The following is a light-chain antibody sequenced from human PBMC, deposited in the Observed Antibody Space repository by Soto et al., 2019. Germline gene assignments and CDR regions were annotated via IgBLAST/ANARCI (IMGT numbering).Light chain of an antibody. CDR1: QSMGSN. V-gene: IGKV3-20*01. CDR3: QQYSSSPLT. J-gene: IGKJ4*01. CDR2: GAS. Sequence: ELVMTQSPATMSVSPGEIATLSCRASQSMGSNVAWYQQKPGQAPRLLIYGASDRATGIPDRFSGSGSGTDFTLTISRLEPEDFAVYHCQQYSSSPLTFGGGTKVDIK.